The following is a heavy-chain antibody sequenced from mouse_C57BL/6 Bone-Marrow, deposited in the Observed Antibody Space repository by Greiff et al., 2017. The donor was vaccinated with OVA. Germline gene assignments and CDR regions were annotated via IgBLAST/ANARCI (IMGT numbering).Heavy chain of an antibody. CDR2: IRNKANNHAT. CDR3: TLHYYGSSRDYYAMDY. J-gene: IGHJ4*01. CDR1: GFTFSDAW. V-gene: IGHV6-6*01. Sequence: EVMLVESGGGLVQPGGSMKLSCAASGFTFSDAWMDWVRQSPEKGLEWVAEIRNKANNHATYYAESVKGRFTISRDDSQSSVYLQMNSLRAEDTCIYYCTLHYYGSSRDYYAMDYWGQGTSVTVSS. D-gene: IGHD1-1*01.